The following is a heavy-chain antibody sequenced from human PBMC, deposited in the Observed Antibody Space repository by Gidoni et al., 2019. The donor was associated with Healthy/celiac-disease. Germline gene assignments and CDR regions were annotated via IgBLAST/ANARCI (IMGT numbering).Heavy chain of an antibody. CDR2: IIPIFGTA. D-gene: IGHD5-12*01. CDR1: GGTFSSYA. V-gene: IGHV1-69*01. CDR3: ARNSGGYSGYDWGPYYYYYGMDV. Sequence: QVQLVQSGAEVKKPGSSVKVSCKASGGTFSSYAISWVRPAPGQGLEWMGGIIPIFGTANYAQKFQGRVTITADESTSTAYMELSSLRSEDTAVYYCARNSGGYSGYDWGPYYYYYGMDVWGQGTTVTVSS. J-gene: IGHJ6*02.